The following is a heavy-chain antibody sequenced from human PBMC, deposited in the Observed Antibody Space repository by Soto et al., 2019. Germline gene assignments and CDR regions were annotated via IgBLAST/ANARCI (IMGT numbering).Heavy chain of an antibody. V-gene: IGHV3-74*01. CDR2: INSDGSTT. CDR3: ASAKIGDYFQVY. J-gene: IGHJ4*02. Sequence: PGGSLRLSCAVSGFTCSVYWMHWVRQAPGKGLVWVSRINSDGSTTSYADFVKGRFTISRDNAKNTLYLQMDSLRAEDTAVYFCASAKIGDYFQVYWGQGTLVTVSS. D-gene: IGHD4-17*01. CDR1: GFTCSVYW.